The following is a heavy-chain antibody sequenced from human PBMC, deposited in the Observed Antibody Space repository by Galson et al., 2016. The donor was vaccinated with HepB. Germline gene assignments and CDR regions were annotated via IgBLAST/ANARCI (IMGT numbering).Heavy chain of an antibody. Sequence: SLRLSCAASGFTFNTHGMHWVRRAPGRGLEWVAVISYDGTNKYYADSVRGRFAISRDNSKDTLYLQVTSLGGDDTAVYYCAKGAEQWLVHTYLDSWGQGALVVVSS. CDR2: ISYDGTNK. D-gene: IGHD6-19*01. CDR1: GFTFNTHG. J-gene: IGHJ4*02. V-gene: IGHV3-30*18. CDR3: AKGAEQWLVHTYLDS.